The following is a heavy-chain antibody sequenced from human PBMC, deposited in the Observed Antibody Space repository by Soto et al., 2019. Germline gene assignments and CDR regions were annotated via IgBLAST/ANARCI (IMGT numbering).Heavy chain of an antibody. V-gene: IGHV3-23*01. CDR1: GFTFSSYA. CDR3: AKDLVVVTASPDY. D-gene: IGHD2-21*02. J-gene: IGHJ4*02. Sequence: HPGGSLRLSCAASGFTFSSYAMSWVRQAPGKGLEWVSAISGSGGSTYYADSVKGRFTISRDNSKNTLYLQMNSLRAEDTAVYYCAKDLVVVTASPDYRGQGTLVTVSS. CDR2: ISGSGGST.